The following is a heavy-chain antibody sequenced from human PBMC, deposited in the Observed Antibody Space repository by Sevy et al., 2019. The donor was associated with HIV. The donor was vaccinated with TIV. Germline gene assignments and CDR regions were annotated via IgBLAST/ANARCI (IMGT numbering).Heavy chain of an antibody. CDR2: IYYSGST. V-gene: IGHV4-39*01. Sequence: SETLSLTCTVSGGSISSSSYYWGWIRQPPGKGLEWIGSIYYSGSTYYNPSLKSRVTISVDTSKNQFSLKLSSVTAADTAVYYCARSMTTVTTGEHAFDVWGQGTMVTVSS. D-gene: IGHD4-17*01. CDR3: ARSMTTVTTGEHAFDV. CDR1: GGSISSSSYY. J-gene: IGHJ3*01.